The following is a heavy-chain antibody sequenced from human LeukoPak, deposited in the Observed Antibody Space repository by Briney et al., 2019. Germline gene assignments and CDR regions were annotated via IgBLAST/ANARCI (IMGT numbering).Heavy chain of an antibody. D-gene: IGHD5-24*01. J-gene: IGHJ4*02. CDR3: ARGEWRDGYNYRSFFVY. CDR1: GYTFTSYD. CDR2: MNPNSGNT. Sequence: GASVKVSCKASGYTFTSYDINWVRQATGQGLEWMGWMNPNSGNTGYAQKFQGRVTITRNTSISTAYMELSSLRSEDTAVYYCARGEWRDGYNYRSFFVYWGQGTLVTVSS. V-gene: IGHV1-8*03.